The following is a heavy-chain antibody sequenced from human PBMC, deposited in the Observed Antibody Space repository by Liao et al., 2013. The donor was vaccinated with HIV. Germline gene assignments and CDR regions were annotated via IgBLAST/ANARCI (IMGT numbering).Heavy chain of an antibody. Sequence: QVQLQESGPGLVKPSETLTLTCTVSGDSMSSYYWNWIRQPPGRGLEWIGYLYYSGSTNYNPSLKSRVTISVDTSKKQFSLKLNSVTVADTAVYYCARDKGRSWPFDAFDIWGQGTMVTVSS. CDR3: ARDKGRSWPFDAFDI. CDR1: GDSMSSYY. V-gene: IGHV4-59*12. D-gene: IGHD6-13*01. J-gene: IGHJ3*02. CDR2: LYYSGST.